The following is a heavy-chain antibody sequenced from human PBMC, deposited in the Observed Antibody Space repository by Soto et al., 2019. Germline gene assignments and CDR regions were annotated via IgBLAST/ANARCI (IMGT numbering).Heavy chain of an antibody. CDR2: ISAYNGNT. CDR1: GYTFTSYV. V-gene: IGHV1-18*01. CDR3: VRTENYDILTGLFDY. Sequence: ASVKVSCKASGYTFTSYVISWVRQAPGQGLEWMGWISAYNGNTNYAQKLQGRVTMTTDTSTSTAYMELRSLRSDDTAVYYCVRTENYDILTGLFDYWGQGTLVTVSS. D-gene: IGHD3-9*01. J-gene: IGHJ4*02.